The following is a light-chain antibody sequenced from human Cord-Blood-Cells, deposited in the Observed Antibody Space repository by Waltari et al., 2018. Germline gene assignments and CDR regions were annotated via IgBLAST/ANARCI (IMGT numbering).Light chain of an antibody. V-gene: IGLV2-23*01. CDR2: EGS. CDR3: CSYAGSSTWV. Sequence: QSALTQPASVSRPPGQSITISCTGTSSAVGRYNLVSWYQQHPAQAPNLMIYEGSKRPSGVSNRFSGSKSGNTASLTISGLQAEDEADYYCCSYAGSSTWVFGGGTKLTVL. CDR1: SSAVGRYNL. J-gene: IGLJ3*02.